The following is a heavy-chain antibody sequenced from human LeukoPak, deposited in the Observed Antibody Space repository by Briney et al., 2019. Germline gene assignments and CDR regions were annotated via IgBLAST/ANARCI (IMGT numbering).Heavy chain of an antibody. V-gene: IGHV3-30-3*01. J-gene: IGHJ4*02. CDR3: ARGFRDYYDSSGYLQHDY. CDR1: GFTFSSYA. Sequence: GGSLRLSCAASGFTFSSYAMHWVRQAPGKGLEWVAVISYDGSNKYYADSVKGRFTISRDNSKNTLYLQMNSLRAEDTAVYYCARGFRDYYDSSGYLQHDYWGQGTLVTVSS. D-gene: IGHD3-22*01. CDR2: ISYDGSNK.